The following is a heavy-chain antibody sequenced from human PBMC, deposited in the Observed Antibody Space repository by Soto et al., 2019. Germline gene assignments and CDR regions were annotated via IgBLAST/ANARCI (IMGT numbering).Heavy chain of an antibody. D-gene: IGHD7-27*01. V-gene: IGHV4-30-4*01. CDR1: GGSISTVDYW. J-gene: IGHJ4*02. CDR2: IYDGGRT. Sequence: QVQLQESGPGLVKPSQTLSLTCTVSGGSISTVDYWWSWIRQSPDMGLEWIGHIYDGGRTYNNPALESRVPMSEDTSKSQLSLTLSSVSAADTAVYYCARGPSGDKVDSWGQGTLVTVSS. CDR3: ARGPSGDKVDS.